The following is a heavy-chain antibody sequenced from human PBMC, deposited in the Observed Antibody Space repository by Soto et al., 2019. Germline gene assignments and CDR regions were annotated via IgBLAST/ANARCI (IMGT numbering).Heavy chain of an antibody. V-gene: IGHV2-70*12. CDR3: ARLRVEVTPPYRFHGVDV. CDR1: GFSLYTRGMC. CDR2: IDWDGDE. D-gene: IGHD2-21*02. J-gene: IGHJ6*02. Sequence: SGSYSGEPTETVTLTCTFSGFSLYTRGMCVSWFRQPPGKALEWLALIDWDGDEFYSTSLKTRLTISKDTSKRQVALKVTNMDPGDTGTYFCARLRVEVTPPYRFHGVDVWGQGTTVTVSS.